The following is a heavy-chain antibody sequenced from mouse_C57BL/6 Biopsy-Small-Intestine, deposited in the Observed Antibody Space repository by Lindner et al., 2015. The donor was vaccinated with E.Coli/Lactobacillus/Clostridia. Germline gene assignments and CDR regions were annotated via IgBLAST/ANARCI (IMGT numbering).Heavy chain of an antibody. CDR3: ARYYYGSSYHWYFDV. J-gene: IGHJ1*03. D-gene: IGHD1-1*01. V-gene: IGHV1-54*01. CDR1: GYAFTNYL. Sequence: VQLQESGAELVRPGTSVKVSCKASGYAFTNYLIEWVKQRPGQGLEWIGVINPGSGGTNYNEKFKGKATLTVDKSSSTAYMQLSSLTSEDSAVYYCARYYYGSSYHWYFDVWGTGTTVTVSS. CDR2: INPGSGGT.